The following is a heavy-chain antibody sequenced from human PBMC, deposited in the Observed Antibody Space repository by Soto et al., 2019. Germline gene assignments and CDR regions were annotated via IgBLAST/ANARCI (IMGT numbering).Heavy chain of an antibody. V-gene: IGHV4-4*02. D-gene: IGHD6-19*01. CDR1: GGSISSSNW. Sequence: SDTLSLTCAVSGGSISSSNWWSWVRQPPGKGLEWIGEIYHSGSTNYNPSLKSRVTISVDKSKNQFSLKLSSVTAADTAVYYCARGDSSGWYLDAFDIWGQGTMVTVSS. J-gene: IGHJ3*02. CDR3: ARGDSSGWYLDAFDI. CDR2: IYHSGST.